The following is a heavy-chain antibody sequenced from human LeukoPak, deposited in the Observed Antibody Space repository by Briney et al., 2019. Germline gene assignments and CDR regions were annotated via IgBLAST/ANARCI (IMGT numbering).Heavy chain of an antibody. CDR1: GYSISTGYY. J-gene: IGHJ4*02. Sequence: HSETLSLTCTVSGYSISTGYYWDWIRQPPGKGLEWIGEINHSGSTNYNPSLKSRVTISVDTSKNQFSLKLSSVTAADTAVYYCARRSYYYGSGSYYGYWGQGTLVTVSS. V-gene: IGHV4-38-2*02. CDR3: ARRSYYYGSGSYYGY. D-gene: IGHD3-10*01. CDR2: INHSGST.